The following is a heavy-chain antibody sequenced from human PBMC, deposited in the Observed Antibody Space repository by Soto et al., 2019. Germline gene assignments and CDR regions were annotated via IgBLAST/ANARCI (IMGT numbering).Heavy chain of an antibody. CDR3: RCPWGSPYYFDY. Sequence: GGSLRLSCAASGFTFSNAWMSWVRQAPGKGLEWVGRIKSKTDGGTTDYAAPVKGRFTISRDDSKNTLYLQMNSLKTEDTAVYYCRCPWGSPYYFDYWGQGTLVTVSS. V-gene: IGHV3-15*01. CDR2: IKSKTDGGTT. CDR1: GFTFSNAW. J-gene: IGHJ4*02. D-gene: IGHD7-27*01.